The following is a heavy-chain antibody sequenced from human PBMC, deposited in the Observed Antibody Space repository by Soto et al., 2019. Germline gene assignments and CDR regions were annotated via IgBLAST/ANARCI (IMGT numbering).Heavy chain of an antibody. CDR3: ARASTYYSNRRGYLYGMDV. D-gene: IGHD3-22*01. CDR1: GGTFSSHA. J-gene: IGHJ6*02. Sequence: GASVKVSCKASGGTFSSHAISWVRQAPGQGLEWMGGIIPIFGTANYAQKFQGRVTITADESTSTAYMELSSLRSEDTAVYYCARASTYYSNRRGYLYGMDVWDPAPMVTVS. V-gene: IGHV1-69*13. CDR2: IIPIFGTA.